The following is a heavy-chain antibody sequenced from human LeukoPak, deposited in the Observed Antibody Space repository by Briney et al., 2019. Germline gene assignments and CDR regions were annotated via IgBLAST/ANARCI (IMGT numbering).Heavy chain of an antibody. D-gene: IGHD6-19*01. CDR1: GYTFTGYY. J-gene: IGHJ6*03. V-gene: IGHV1-2*02. CDR3: ARGVAGTYYYYYTDV. CDR2: INPNSGDT. Sequence: GESLKVSCKTSGYTFTGYYIHWVRQAPGQGLEWMGWINPNSGDTNYAQKFQGRVTMTRDTSISTAYMELSRLRSDDTALYYCARGVAGTYYYYYTDVWGKGTTVTVSS.